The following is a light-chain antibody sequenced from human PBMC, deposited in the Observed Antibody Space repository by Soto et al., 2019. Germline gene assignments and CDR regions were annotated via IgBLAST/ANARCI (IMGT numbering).Light chain of an antibody. CDR3: LHDDSYPRT. V-gene: IGKV1-6*01. CDR1: QAIRND. J-gene: IGKJ1*01. CDR2: TAS. Sequence: AIQMTQSPSSLSASVGDRVIITCRASQAIRNDLGWYQQKPGKAPKLLIYTASTLQSGVPSRFSGSGSGADFTLTIRSLQPEDSATYYCLHDDSYPRTFGQGTKVDIK.